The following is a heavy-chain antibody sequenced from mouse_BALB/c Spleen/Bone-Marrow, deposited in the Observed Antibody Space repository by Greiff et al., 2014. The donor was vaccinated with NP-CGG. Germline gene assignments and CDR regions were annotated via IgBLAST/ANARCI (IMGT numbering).Heavy chain of an antibody. J-gene: IGHJ4*01. V-gene: IGHV1-18*01. CDR3: ARSKGIRGAMDY. CDR2: INSNNGGN. CDR1: GYTFTEYT. Sequence: VQLQQSGPELVKPGASVKISCKTSGYTFTEYTMHWVKQSHGKSLEWIGGINSNNGGNSYNQKFKGKVTLTVDKSSSTAYMELRSLTFEESAVYYCARSKGIRGAMDYWGQGTSVTVSS.